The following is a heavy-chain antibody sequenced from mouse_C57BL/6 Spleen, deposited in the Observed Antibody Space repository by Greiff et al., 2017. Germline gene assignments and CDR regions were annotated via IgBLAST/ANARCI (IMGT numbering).Heavy chain of an antibody. Sequence: QVQLQQSGAELARPGASVKLSCKASGYTFTSYGISWVKQRPGQGLEWIGEIYPRSGNTYYNEKFKGKATLTADKSSSTAYMELRSLTSEDSAVYFCARRDDYDGEYWGQGTTLTVSS. D-gene: IGHD2-4*01. J-gene: IGHJ2*01. CDR1: GYTFTSYG. CDR2: IYPRSGNT. CDR3: ARRDDYDGEY. V-gene: IGHV1-81*01.